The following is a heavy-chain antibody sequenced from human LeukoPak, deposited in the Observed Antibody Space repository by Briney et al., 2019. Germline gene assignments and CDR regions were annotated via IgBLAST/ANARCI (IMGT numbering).Heavy chain of an antibody. CDR1: GFTFSSYG. D-gene: IGHD6-19*01. CDR2: ISTSSNRI. Sequence: GGSLRLSCAASGFTFSSYGMSWVRQAPGKGLEWVSYISTSSNRIDYADSVKGRFTVSRDNAKNLLYLQMNSLRDEDTAMYYCARVSAPGTSGWYFGYWGQGTLVTVSS. J-gene: IGHJ4*02. V-gene: IGHV3-48*02. CDR3: ARVSAPGTSGWYFGY.